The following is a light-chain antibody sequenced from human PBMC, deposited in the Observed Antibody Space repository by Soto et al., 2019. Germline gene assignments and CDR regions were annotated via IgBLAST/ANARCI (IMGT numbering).Light chain of an antibody. J-gene: IGKJ1*01. CDR1: QSTSSY. CDR3: QQYSSHST. V-gene: IGKV1-5*03. CDR2: QAS. Sequence: DVQMSHSPSTLSASVGDRVTITCRASQSTSSYLDWYQQKPGKAPKLLIYQASSLENGVPSRFSGSGSGTEFSLTISSLQPDDFATYYCQQYSSHSTFGQGTKVDI.